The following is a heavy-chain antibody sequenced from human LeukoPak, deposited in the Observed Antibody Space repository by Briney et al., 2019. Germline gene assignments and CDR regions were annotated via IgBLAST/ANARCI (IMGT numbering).Heavy chain of an antibody. Sequence: GSLRLSCAASGFTFSTYWMTWVRQAPGKGLEFVANIKPDGSETYYVDPVKGRFTISRDNAKNLLYLQMNSLRGEDTAVYYCGGFGYEAAIDLWGQGTLLTVSS. J-gene: IGHJ4*02. V-gene: IGHV3-7*01. CDR3: GGFGYEAAIDL. CDR1: GFTFSTYW. D-gene: IGHD3-10*01. CDR2: IKPDGSET.